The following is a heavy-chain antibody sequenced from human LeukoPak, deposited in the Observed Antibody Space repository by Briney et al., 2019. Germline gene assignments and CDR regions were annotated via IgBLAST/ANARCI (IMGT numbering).Heavy chain of an antibody. Sequence: GRSLRLSCAASGFTFSSYAMHWVRQAPGKGLEWVAVISYDGSNKYYADSVKGRFTISRDNSKNTLYLQMNSLRAEDTAVYYCAKDKRGVVVPAAISYYYYGMDVWGQGTTVTVSS. D-gene: IGHD2-2*02. V-gene: IGHV3-30-3*01. CDR1: GFTFSSYA. J-gene: IGHJ6*02. CDR3: AKDKRGVVVPAAISYYYYGMDV. CDR2: ISYDGSNK.